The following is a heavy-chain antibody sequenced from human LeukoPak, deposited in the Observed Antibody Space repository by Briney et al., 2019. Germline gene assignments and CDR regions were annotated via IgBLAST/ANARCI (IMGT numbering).Heavy chain of an antibody. J-gene: IGHJ4*02. CDR3: ARERREQLLPPYTRSVTYFDY. CDR2: IYYSGST. V-gene: IGHV4-39*07. D-gene: IGHD2-2*01. CDR1: GGSISSSSYY. Sequence: SETLSLTCTVSGGSISSSSYYWGWIRQPPGKGLEWIGSIYYSGSTYYNPSLKSRVTISIDTSKNQFSLKLSSVTAADTAVYYCARERREQLLPPYTRSVTYFDYWGQGTLVTVSS.